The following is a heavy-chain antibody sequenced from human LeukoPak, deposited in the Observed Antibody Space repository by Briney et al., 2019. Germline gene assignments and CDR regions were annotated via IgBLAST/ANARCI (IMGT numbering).Heavy chain of an antibody. CDR1: GYSISSGYY. V-gene: IGHV4-38-2*02. J-gene: IGHJ3*02. CDR3: ARGPDLAVAGNVGVNAFDS. D-gene: IGHD6-13*01. CDR2: IYHSGST. Sequence: ASETLSLTCTVSGYSISSGYYWGWIGQPPGKGLEWIQSIYHSGSTYYNPSLKSRVTISVDTSKNQFSLKLSSVTAADTAEHYCARGPDLAVAGNVGVNAFDSWGQRTMDTVSS.